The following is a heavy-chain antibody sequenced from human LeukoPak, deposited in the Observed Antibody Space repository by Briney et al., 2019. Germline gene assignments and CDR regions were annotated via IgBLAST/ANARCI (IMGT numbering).Heavy chain of an antibody. CDR2: IIPILGIA. V-gene: IGHV1-69*02. CDR3: ARGLGIAAAGTNWCAP. J-gene: IGHJ5*02. D-gene: IGHD6-13*01. Sequence: SVKVSCKASGGTFSSYTISWVRQAPGQGLEWRGRIIPILGIANYAQKFQGRVTITADKSTSTAYMELSSLRSEDTAVYYCARGLGIAAAGTNWCAPWGQGTLGTVSS. CDR1: GGTFSSYT.